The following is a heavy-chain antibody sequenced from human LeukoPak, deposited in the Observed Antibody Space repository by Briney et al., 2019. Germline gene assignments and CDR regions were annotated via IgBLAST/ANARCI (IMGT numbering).Heavy chain of an antibody. CDR1: GYTFSSYG. Sequence: ASVKVSCKASGYTFSSYGISWVRQAPGQGLEWMGWISVYNGHTNYAQNLQARVTMTTDTSTKTAYMELRSLRSDDTAVYYCAREHDFWSGYYSVWGQGTLVTVSS. CDR3: AREHDFWSGYYSV. D-gene: IGHD3-3*01. J-gene: IGHJ4*02. V-gene: IGHV1-18*01. CDR2: ISVYNGHT.